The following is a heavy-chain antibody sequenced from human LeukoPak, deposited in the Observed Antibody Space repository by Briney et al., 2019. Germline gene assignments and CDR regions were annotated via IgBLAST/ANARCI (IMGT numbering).Heavy chain of an antibody. J-gene: IGHJ3*02. CDR2: IRYDGSNK. D-gene: IGHD3-10*01. CDR1: GFTFNNYG. Sequence: GGSLRLSCAASGFTFNNYGMHWVRQAPGKGLEWVAFIRYDGSNKYYADSVKGRFTISRDNSKNTLYLQMNSLRAEDTAVYYCASYGSGTTNDAFDIWGQGTMVTVSS. V-gene: IGHV3-30*02. CDR3: ASYGSGTTNDAFDI.